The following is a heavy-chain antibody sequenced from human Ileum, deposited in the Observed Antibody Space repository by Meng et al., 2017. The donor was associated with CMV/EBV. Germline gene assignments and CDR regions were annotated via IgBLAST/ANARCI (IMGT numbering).Heavy chain of an antibody. Sequence: GESLKISCAASGFTFDDFAMSWVRQAPGKGLEWVAGISWNGGATGYADSVKGRFTISRDSAKNSLYLQMDSLRAEDTAFYYSARAPGRTGGALDFWGQGTLVTVSS. D-gene: IGHD7-27*01. CDR2: ISWNGGAT. CDR1: GFTFDDFA. V-gene: IGHV3-20*04. CDR3: ARAPGRTGGALDF. J-gene: IGHJ4*02.